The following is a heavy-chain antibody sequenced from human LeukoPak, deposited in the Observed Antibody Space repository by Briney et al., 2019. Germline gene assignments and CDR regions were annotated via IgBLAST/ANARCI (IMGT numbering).Heavy chain of an antibody. CDR3: ARGVSGWYGIAFDI. CDR1: GYTFTSYG. J-gene: IGHJ3*02. CDR2: INAYNGNT. V-gene: IGHV1-18*01. Sequence: ASVKVSCKASGYTFTSYGISWVRQAPGQGREWMGWINAYNGNTNYAQKLQGRVTITTDTPTSTAYMELRSLRSDDTALYYCARGVSGWYGIAFDIWGQGTMVTVSS. D-gene: IGHD6-19*01.